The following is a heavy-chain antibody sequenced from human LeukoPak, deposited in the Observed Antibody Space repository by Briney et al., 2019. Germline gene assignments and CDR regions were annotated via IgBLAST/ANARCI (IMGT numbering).Heavy chain of an antibody. Sequence: RASETLSLTCTVSGGSISSSSYYWGWSRQPPGKGLEWIGSIYYSGSTYYNPSLKSRVTISVDTSKNQFSLKLSSVTAADTAVYYCARVGGVYSSGWYGVLGDYYYYYMDVWGKGTTVTVSS. CDR1: GGSISSSSYY. CDR2: IYYSGST. J-gene: IGHJ6*03. CDR3: ARVGGVYSSGWYGVLGDYYYYYMDV. D-gene: IGHD6-19*01. V-gene: IGHV4-39*07.